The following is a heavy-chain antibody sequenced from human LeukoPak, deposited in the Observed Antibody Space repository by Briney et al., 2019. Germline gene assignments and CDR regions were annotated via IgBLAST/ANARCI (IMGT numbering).Heavy chain of an antibody. CDR3: AKSGERGTTIRTWVDY. V-gene: IGHV3-23*01. CDR1: GFTFSSYA. J-gene: IGHJ4*02. CDR2: ISGSGATT. Sequence: GGSLRLSCAVSGFTFSSYAMSWVRQAPGKGLEWVSTISGSGATTYHADSVRGRFTISRDNSRDNSKNMLYLQMNSLRAEDTAIYYCAKSGERGTTIRTWVDYWGQGTLVTVSS. D-gene: IGHD1-1*01.